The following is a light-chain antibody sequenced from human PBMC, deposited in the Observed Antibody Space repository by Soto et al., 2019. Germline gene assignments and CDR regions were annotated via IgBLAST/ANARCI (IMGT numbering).Light chain of an antibody. CDR3: SSYTSNSNIL. CDR1: NSDVGGYNY. V-gene: IGLV2-14*01. CDR2: DVS. Sequence: QSALTQPASVSGSPGQSITISCTETNSDVGGYNYVSWYQQHPGKAPKLMIYDVSNRPSGVSNRFSGSKSGNTASLTISGLQAEDEADYYCSSYTSNSNILFGGGTKLTVL. J-gene: IGLJ2*01.